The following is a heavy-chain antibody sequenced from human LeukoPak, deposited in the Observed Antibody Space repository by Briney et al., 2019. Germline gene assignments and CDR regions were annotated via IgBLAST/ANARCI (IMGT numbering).Heavy chain of an antibody. J-gene: IGHJ5*02. Sequence: GESLKISCKGSGYSFASFWIGWVRQMPGKGLEWMGIIYPGDSDTRYSPSFQGQVTISADKSISTAYLQWSSLKASDTAMYYCARSYCSSIRCVQAPGQNWFDPWGQGTLVTISS. CDR3: ARSYCSSIRCVQAPGQNWFDP. V-gene: IGHV5-51*01. CDR2: IYPGDSDT. CDR1: GYSFASFW. D-gene: IGHD2-2*01.